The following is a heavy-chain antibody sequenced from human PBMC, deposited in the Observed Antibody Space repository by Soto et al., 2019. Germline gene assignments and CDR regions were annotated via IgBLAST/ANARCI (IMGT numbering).Heavy chain of an antibody. D-gene: IGHD3-9*01. J-gene: IGHJ4*02. Sequence: GGSLRLSCAASGFTFSSYSMNWVRQAPGKGLEWVSSISSSSSYIYYAESVKGRFTISRDNAKNSLYLQMNSLRAEDTAVYYCARVRYYDILTGYYPFDYWGQGTLVTVSS. CDR2: ISSSSSYI. CDR3: ARVRYYDILTGYYPFDY. V-gene: IGHV3-21*01. CDR1: GFTFSSYS.